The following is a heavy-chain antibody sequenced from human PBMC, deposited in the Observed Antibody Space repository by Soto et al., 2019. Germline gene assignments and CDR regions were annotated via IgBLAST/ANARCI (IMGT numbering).Heavy chain of an antibody. CDR1: GYRFGCCV. CDR2: INPSDGNR. J-gene: IGHJ4*02. CDR3: ATDRLRGYDSSGFYS. D-gene: IGHD3-22*01. V-gene: IGHV1-18*01. Sequence: ASVEVCCEASGYRFGCCVSRWVRQAPGQGLEWMGWINPSDGNRNFAQKFEDRVTMTTATSTNTVFLELRSLKSDDTAIYYCATDRLRGYDSSGFYSRGQGTTVPVSP.